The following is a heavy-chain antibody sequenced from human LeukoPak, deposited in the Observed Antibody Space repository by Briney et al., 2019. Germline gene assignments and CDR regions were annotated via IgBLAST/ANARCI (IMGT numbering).Heavy chain of an antibody. CDR2: IYTSGNT. Sequence: PSQTLSLTCTVSGGSTSSSNYYWNWIRQPAGKELEWIGRIYTSGNTNYSPSLKSRVTISLDTSKNQLSLQLRSATAADTAVYYCARGEMTGGYSEDAFDIWGQGTMVTVSS. V-gene: IGHV4-61*02. CDR3: ARGEMTGGYSEDAFDI. J-gene: IGHJ3*02. CDR1: GGSTSSSNYY. D-gene: IGHD2-8*02.